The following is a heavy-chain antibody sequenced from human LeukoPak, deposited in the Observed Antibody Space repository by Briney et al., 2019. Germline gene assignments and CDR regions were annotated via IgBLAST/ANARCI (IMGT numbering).Heavy chain of an antibody. Sequence: SETLSLTCTVSGYSISSAYYWSWIRQPPGKGLEWIGYIYYSGSTNYNPSLKSRVTISVDTSKNQFSLKLSSVTAADTAVYYCARVGSSYGSGSPSFHYYYYMDVWGKGTTVTVSS. CDR1: GYSISSAYY. D-gene: IGHD3-10*01. V-gene: IGHV4-61*01. CDR2: IYYSGST. CDR3: ARVGSSYGSGSPSFHYYYYMDV. J-gene: IGHJ6*03.